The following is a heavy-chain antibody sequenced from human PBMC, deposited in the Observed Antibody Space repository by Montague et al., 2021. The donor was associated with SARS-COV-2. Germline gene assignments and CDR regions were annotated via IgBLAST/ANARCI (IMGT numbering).Heavy chain of an antibody. CDR3: ASAARRGPDPALHYYYHGMDL. D-gene: IGHD6-25*01. CDR2: IYYSGST. CDR1: GDSISTSY. V-gene: IGHV4-59*01. J-gene: IGHJ6*02. Sequence: SETLSLTCTVSGDSISTSYWAWIRQPPGTGLEWLGYIYYSGSTSYNSSLKSRVTISVATSKNQVSLNLSSVTAVDTAVYFCASAARRGPDPALHYYYHGMDLWGQGTTVTVSS.